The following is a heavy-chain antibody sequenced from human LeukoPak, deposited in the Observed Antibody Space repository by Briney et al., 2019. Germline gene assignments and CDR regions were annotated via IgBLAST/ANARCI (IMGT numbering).Heavy chain of an antibody. J-gene: IGHJ5*02. CDR3: AREHLKGSWFDP. CDR2: IYHSGST. V-gene: IGHV4-39*07. Sequence: SETLSLTCTVSGGSISSSSYYWGWIRQPPGKGLEWIGSIYHSGSTYYNPSLKSRVTISVDTSKNQFSLKLSSVTAADTAVYYCAREHLKGSWFDPWGQGTLVTVSS. CDR1: GGSISSSSYY.